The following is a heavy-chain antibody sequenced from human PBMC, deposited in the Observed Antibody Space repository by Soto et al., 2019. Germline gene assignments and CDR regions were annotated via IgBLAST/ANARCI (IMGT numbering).Heavy chain of an antibody. CDR1: GYTFTSYG. CDR3: ARDLEGIAVASDFDY. D-gene: IGHD6-19*01. Sequence: ASVKVSCKASGYTFTSYGISWVRQAPGQGLEWMGWISAYNGNTNYAQKLQGRVTMTTDTSTSTAYMELRSLRSDDTAVYYCARDLEGIAVASDFDYWGQGTLVTVSS. CDR2: ISAYNGNT. J-gene: IGHJ4*02. V-gene: IGHV1-18*01.